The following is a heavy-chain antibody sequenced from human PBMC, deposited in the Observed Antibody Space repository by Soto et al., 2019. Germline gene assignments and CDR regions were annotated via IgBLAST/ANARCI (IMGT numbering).Heavy chain of an antibody. CDR2: IYYSGSP. D-gene: IGHD3-10*01. V-gene: IGHV4-30-4*01. CDR1: GGSISSGDYY. CDR3: ARAGMVRGVYFDY. Sequence: QVQLQESGPGLVKPSQTLSLTCTVSGGSISSGDYYWSWIRQPPGKGLEWIGYIYYSGSPYYNPSLKSRVTISVDTSKNQFSLKLSSVTAADTAVYYCARAGMVRGVYFDYWGQGTLVTVSS. J-gene: IGHJ4*02.